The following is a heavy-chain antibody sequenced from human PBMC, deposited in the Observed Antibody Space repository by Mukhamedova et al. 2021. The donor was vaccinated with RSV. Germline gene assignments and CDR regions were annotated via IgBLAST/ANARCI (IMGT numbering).Heavy chain of an antibody. D-gene: IGHD1-14*01. CDR3: ARPLHRGYYYYYMDV. J-gene: IGHJ6*03. V-gene: IGHV3-30*01. Sequence: FTISRDNSKNTLYLQMNSLRAEDTALYYCARPLHRGYYYYYMDVWGKGTTVTVSS.